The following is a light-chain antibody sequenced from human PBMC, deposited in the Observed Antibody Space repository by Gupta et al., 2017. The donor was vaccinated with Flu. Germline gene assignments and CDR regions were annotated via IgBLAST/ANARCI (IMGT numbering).Light chain of an antibody. CDR2: EVS. CDR1: SCDVGGYNN. CDR3: SSYRSSSALYV. V-gene: IGLV2-14*01. Sequence: QSALTQPASVSGSPGQSITISCTGTSCDVGGYNNVSWYQQHPGKAPKLMIYEVSNRPSGVSNRFSGSKSGNTASLAISGLQAEDEADYYCSSYRSSSALYVFGTGTKVTVL. J-gene: IGLJ1*01.